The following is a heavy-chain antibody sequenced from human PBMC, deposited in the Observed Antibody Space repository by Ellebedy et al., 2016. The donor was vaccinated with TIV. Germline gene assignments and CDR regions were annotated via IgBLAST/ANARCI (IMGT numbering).Heavy chain of an antibody. V-gene: IGHV4-39*01. CDR2: FNYLGST. D-gene: IGHD3-16*02. Sequence: SETLSLTXTFSGGSISSSTYYWGWIRQPPGKGLEWIGNFNYLGSTYYNPSLQSRVTISVDTSKSQFSLSLSSVTAADTAVYYCHYYLWGHSRYTEDYWGQGTLVTVSS. CDR1: GGSISSSTYY. CDR3: HYYLWGHSRYTEDY. J-gene: IGHJ4*02.